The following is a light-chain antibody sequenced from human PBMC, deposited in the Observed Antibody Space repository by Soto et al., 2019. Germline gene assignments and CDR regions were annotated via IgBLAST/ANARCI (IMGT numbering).Light chain of an antibody. V-gene: IGLV1-44*01. CDR1: SSNIGSNT. Sequence: QSVLTQPPSASGTPGQRVTISCSGSSSNIGSNTVNWYQQLPGTAPKLLIYSNNQRPSGVPDRFSGSKSGTSAYLDISGLQSEDEADYYCAAWDDSLNGVVFGGVTKVTVL. CDR3: AAWDDSLNGVV. J-gene: IGLJ2*01. CDR2: SNN.